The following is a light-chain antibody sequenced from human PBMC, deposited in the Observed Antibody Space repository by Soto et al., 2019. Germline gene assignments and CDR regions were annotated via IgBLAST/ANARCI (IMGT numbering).Light chain of an antibody. CDR1: QSVSSN. Sequence: EIVMTQSPDILSLSPGERASLSCRASQSVSSNLAWYQQIPGQAPRLLMYDASTRATGIPARFSGSGSGTEFTLTISSLQSEDFAVYYCQQYNYWPPWTFGQGTKVDIK. CDR3: QQYNYWPPWT. J-gene: IGKJ1*01. CDR2: DAS. V-gene: IGKV3-15*01.